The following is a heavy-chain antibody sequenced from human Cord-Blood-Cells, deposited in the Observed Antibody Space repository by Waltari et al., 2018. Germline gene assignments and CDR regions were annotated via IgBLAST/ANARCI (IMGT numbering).Heavy chain of an antibody. CDR2: IYHSGST. V-gene: IGHV4-38-2*02. D-gene: IGHD2-2*01. J-gene: IGHJ5*02. CDR3: ARDRVDCSSTSCYARGWGWFDP. CDR1: GYSISSGYY. Sequence: QVQLQESGPGLVKPSETLSLTCAVSGYSISSGYYWGWIRQPPGKGLEWIGSIYHSGSTYYNPALRSRFAVSEDTSKNQCSLKLSSVTAADTAVYYCARDRVDCSSTSCYARGWGWFDPWGQGTRVTVSS.